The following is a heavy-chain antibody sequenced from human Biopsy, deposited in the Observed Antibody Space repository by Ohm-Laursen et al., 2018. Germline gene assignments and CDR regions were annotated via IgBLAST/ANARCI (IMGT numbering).Heavy chain of an antibody. CDR3: AREAALNYSDSWYETWFDP. D-gene: IGHD6-13*01. J-gene: IGHJ5*02. CDR1: GFTFSTYW. CDR2: IKRDGSQS. Sequence: SLRLSCTASGFTFSTYWMTWVRQAPGKGLERVANIKRDGSQSNHADSVKGRFTISRDNAKNSLYLQMNSLRAEDTAVYYCAREAALNYSDSWYETWFDPWGQGTLVTVSS. V-gene: IGHV3-7*01.